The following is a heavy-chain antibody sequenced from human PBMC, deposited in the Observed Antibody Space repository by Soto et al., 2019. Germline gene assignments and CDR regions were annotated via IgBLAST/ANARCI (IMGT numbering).Heavy chain of an antibody. CDR3: ARHHGPTTSENWFDP. CDR1: GYTFFTYD. J-gene: IGHJ5*02. V-gene: IGHV1-18*01. Sequence: QVHLVQSGVEVKTPGASVKVSCQASGYTFFTYDISWVRQAPGQGLEWMGWISTYSGDTKYAQKFQGRVTMTTDTSPATAYLELRGLRSDHPAVYYCARHHGPTTSENWFDPWGQGTLVTVSS. D-gene: IGHD5-12*01. CDR2: ISTYSGDT.